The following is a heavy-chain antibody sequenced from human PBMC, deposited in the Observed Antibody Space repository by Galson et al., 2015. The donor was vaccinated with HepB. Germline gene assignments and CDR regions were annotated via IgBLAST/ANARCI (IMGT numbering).Heavy chain of an antibody. CDR1: GGSISSTSYY. J-gene: IGHJ6*02. CDR3: ARSQYCSSTSCYFRGAYGMDV. D-gene: IGHD2-2*01. CDR2: ISYSGST. V-gene: IGHV4-39*07. Sequence: ETLSLTCTVSGGSISSTSYYWGWIRQPPGRGLAWIGSISYSGSTHYHPSLKSRVTISLDTSENQFSLKVRSVTAADTAVYYCARSQYCSSTSCYFRGAYGMDVWGQGTSVTVSS.